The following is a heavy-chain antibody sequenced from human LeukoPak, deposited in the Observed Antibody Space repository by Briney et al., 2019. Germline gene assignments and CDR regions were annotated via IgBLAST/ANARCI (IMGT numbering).Heavy chain of an antibody. CDR2: IYYSGST. V-gene: IGHV4-61*08. CDR3: ARVGADRSGWNGLDY. J-gene: IGHJ4*02. CDR1: GGSISSGGYS. Sequence: SETLSLTCAVSGGSISSGGYSWSWIRQPPGKGLEWIGYIYYSGSTNYNPSLKSRVTISVDTSKNQFSLKLSSVTAADTAVYYCARVGADRSGWNGLDYWGQGTLVTVSS. D-gene: IGHD6-19*01.